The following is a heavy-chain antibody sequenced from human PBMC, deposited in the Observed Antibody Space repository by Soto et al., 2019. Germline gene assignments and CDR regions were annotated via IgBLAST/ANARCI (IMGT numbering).Heavy chain of an antibody. CDR2: INHSGST. D-gene: IGHD1-1*01. CDR3: ATANWSHHYFDP. J-gene: IGHJ5*02. CDR1: GGSFSGYY. Sequence: SETLSLTCAVYGGSFSGYYWSWLRQPPGKGLEWIGEINHSGSTNYNPSLKSRVTISVDTSKNQFSLKVTSVTAADTAVYYCATANWSHHYFDPWGQGTLVTVS. V-gene: IGHV4-34*01.